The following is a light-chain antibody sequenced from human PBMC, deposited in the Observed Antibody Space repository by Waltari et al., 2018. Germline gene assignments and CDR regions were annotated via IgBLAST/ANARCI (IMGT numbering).Light chain of an antibody. Sequence: DIVMTQTPLSLPLTLGEPASISCRSSQTLLSSNGYNYLNWYLQKPGQSPQLLIYYGSNRASGVPDRFSGSGSGTDFTLKISRVEAEDVGVYYCMQALQTPRTFGQGTKVEIK. J-gene: IGKJ1*01. CDR2: YGS. V-gene: IGKV2-28*01. CDR1: QTLLSSNGYNY. CDR3: MQALQTPRT.